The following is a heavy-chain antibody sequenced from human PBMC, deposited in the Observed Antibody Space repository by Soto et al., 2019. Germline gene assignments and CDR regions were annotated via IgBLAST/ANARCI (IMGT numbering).Heavy chain of an antibody. CDR1: GFTFSNAW. CDR2: IKSKTDGGTT. V-gene: IGHV3-15*01. CDR3: TTESPLPRPKETEFGYFDWLDLGPENDY. D-gene: IGHD3-9*01. Sequence: PGGSLRLSCAASGFTFSNAWMSWVRQAPGKGLEWVGRIKSKTDGGTTDYAAPVKGRFTISRDDSKNTLYLQMNSLKTEDTAVYYCTTESPLPRPKETEFGYFDWLDLGPENDYWGQGTLVTVSS. J-gene: IGHJ4*02.